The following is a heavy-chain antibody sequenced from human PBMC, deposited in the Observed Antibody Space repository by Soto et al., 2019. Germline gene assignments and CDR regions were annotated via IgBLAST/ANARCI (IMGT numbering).Heavy chain of an antibody. D-gene: IGHD1-20*01. Sequence: QVQLQESGPGLVKPSETLSLTCAVYGGSISGSNWWRWVRQPRGKGLGWIGEIYPGGSTNYNPSLKSRVTLLVDKSKYQFSLKLSSLNAADTSGYSCTRPLNNLIYGMDVWGQGTPVTVSS. CDR1: GGSISGSNW. V-gene: IGHV4-4*02. J-gene: IGHJ6*02. CDR2: IYPGGST. CDR3: TRPLNNLIYGMDV.